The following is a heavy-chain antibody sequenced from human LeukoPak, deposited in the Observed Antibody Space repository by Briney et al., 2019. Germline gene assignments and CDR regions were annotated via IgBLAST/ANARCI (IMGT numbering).Heavy chain of an antibody. V-gene: IGHV5-51*01. J-gene: IGHJ5*02. CDR3: ARRNSMVRGALDP. D-gene: IGHD3-10*01. CDR2: IYPGDSDT. Sequence: GESLKISCKASGYSFINYWLGWVRQRPGKGLEWIGIIYPGDSDTRYSPSFQGQVTIPADRSISTAFLQWNSLKPSDSAIYYCARRNSMVRGALDPWGQGTLVTVSS. CDR1: GYSFINYW.